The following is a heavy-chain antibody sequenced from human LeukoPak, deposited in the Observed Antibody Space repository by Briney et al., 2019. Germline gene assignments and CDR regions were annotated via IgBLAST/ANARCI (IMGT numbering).Heavy chain of an antibody. CDR2: IYTSGST. CDR1: GGSISSYY. J-gene: IGHJ3*02. D-gene: IGHD2-2*03. Sequence: SETLSLTCTVSGGSISSYYWSWIRQPAGKGLEWIGRIYTSGSTNYNPSLKSRVTMSVDTSKNQFSLKLSSVTAADTAVYCCARDGYCSSTSCYPGDAFDIWGQGTMVTVSS. CDR3: ARDGYCSSTSCYPGDAFDI. V-gene: IGHV4-4*07.